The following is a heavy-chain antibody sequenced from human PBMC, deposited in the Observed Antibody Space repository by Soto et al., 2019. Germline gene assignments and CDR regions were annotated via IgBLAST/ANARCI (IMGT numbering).Heavy chain of an antibody. CDR1: GGSISSYY. Sequence: SETLSLTCTVSGGSISSYYWSWIRQPPGKGLEWIGYIYYSGSTNYNPSLKSRVTISVDTSKNQFSLKLSSVTAADTAVYYCARRGIWQQLTFRWSHGQFDYRGQGTLVTVSS. V-gene: IGHV4-59*12. D-gene: IGHD6-13*01. CDR3: ARRGIWQQLTFRWSHGQFDY. J-gene: IGHJ4*02. CDR2: IYYSGST.